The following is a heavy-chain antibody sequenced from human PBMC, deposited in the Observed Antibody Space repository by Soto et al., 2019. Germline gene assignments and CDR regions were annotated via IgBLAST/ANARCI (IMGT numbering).Heavy chain of an antibody. V-gene: IGHV4-61*01. D-gene: IGHD2-15*01. CDR3: ASGVVVAATRSYYYYGMDV. CDR1: GGSVNSGSYY. J-gene: IGHJ6*02. CDR2: IYYSGST. Sequence: NPSETLSLTCTVSGGSVNSGSYYWSWIRQPPGKGLEWIGYIYYSGSTNYNPSLKSRVTISVDASKNQFSLKLSSVTAADTAVYYCASGVVVAATRSYYYYGMDVWGQGTTVTVSS.